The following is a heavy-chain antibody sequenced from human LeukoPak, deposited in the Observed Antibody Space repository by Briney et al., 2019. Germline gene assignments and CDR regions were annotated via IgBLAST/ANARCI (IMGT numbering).Heavy chain of an antibody. CDR1: GGTFSSYA. D-gene: IGHD1-26*01. Sequence: GASVKVSCKXSGGTFSSYAISWVRQAPGQGLEWMGGIIPIFGTANYAQKFQGRVTITADESTSTAYMELSSLRAEDTAVYYCARDQRDSGSYYGHFDYWGQGTLVTVSS. V-gene: IGHV1-69*01. CDR3: ARDQRDSGSYYGHFDY. J-gene: IGHJ4*02. CDR2: IIPIFGTA.